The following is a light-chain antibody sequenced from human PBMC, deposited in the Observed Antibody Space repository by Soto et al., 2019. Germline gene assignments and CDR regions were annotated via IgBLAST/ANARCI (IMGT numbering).Light chain of an antibody. V-gene: IGKV3-15*01. J-gene: IGKJ5*01. CDR2: GAS. CDR1: RSISNN. CDR3: KQYKEWPPFT. Sequence: ETVMTQSPDTLSVSPGERATLSCRASRSISNNLAWYQQKPGQAPRLLLYGASTRANGVPARFSGSGSGTEFTLTISSLQSEDYAVYYCKQYKEWPPFTFGQGTRLEI.